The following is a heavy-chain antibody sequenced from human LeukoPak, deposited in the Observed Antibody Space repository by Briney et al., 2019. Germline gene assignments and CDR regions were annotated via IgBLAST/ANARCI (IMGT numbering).Heavy chain of an antibody. CDR1: GGSFSGYY. J-gene: IGHJ2*01. CDR3: ARLRSTYWYFDL. CDR2: INHSGST. Sequence: KASETLSLTCAVYGGSFSGYYWSWIRQPPGKGLEWIGEINHSGSTNYNPSLKSRVTMSVDTSKNQFSLKLSSVTAADTAVYYCARLRSTYWYFDLWGRGTLVTVSS. D-gene: IGHD4-17*01. V-gene: IGHV4-34*01.